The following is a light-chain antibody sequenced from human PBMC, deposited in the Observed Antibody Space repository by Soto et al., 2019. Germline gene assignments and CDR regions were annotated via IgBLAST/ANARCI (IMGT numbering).Light chain of an antibody. J-gene: IGKJ1*01. V-gene: IGKV3-20*01. CDR3: QQYLSSWT. CDR1: QIVPSNY. Sequence: EIVLTQSPGTLSLSPGERATLSCRASQIVPSNYLAWYQQKPGQAPMLLVYDTSRTAAGIPDRFSGSGSGTDFTLTISRLEPEDFAVYYCQQYLSSWTFGQGTKVEI. CDR2: DTS.